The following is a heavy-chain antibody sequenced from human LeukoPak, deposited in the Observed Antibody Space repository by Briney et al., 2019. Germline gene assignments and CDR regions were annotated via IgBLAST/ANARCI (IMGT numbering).Heavy chain of an antibody. J-gene: IGHJ4*02. D-gene: IGHD3-22*01. CDR2: ISGSGGST. CDR1: GFTFSSYA. CDR3: AKDRHYDSSGYYVVPGRRGFDY. Sequence: GGSLRLSCAASGFTFSSYAMSWVRQAPGKGLELVSAISGSGGSTYYADSVKGRFTISRDNSKNTLYLQMNSLRAEDTAVYYCAKDRHYDSSGYYVVPGRRGFDYWGQGTLVTVSS. V-gene: IGHV3-23*01.